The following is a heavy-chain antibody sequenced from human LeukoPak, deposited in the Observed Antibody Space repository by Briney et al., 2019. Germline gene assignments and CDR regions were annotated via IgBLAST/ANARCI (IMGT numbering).Heavy chain of an antibody. Sequence: GGSLRLSCAASGFTFSSYWMHWVRQAPRKGLVWVSHINSDGSSTSYADSVKGRFTISRDNAKNTLYLQMNSLRAEDTAVYYCARGFGIAAAATSDYWGQGTLVTVSS. D-gene: IGHD6-13*01. V-gene: IGHV3-74*01. CDR2: INSDGSST. CDR3: ARGFGIAAAATSDY. J-gene: IGHJ4*02. CDR1: GFTFSSYW.